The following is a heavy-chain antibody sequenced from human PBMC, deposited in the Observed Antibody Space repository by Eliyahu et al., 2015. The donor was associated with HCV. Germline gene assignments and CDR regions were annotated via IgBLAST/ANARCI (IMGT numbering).Heavy chain of an antibody. J-gene: IGHJ3*02. CDR3: AKNFAPMIVEAWDFGGSFDI. CDR2: ISPSSDRE. D-gene: IGHD3-22*01. Sequence: EVQLVESGGGLVQPGGSLRLSCTASGFPLDDSAIHWVRLVPGKGXEWVSGISPSSDREGYADSVKGRFTISRDNAKNSLYLQMNSLRPEDSALYYCAKNFAPMIVEAWDFGGSFDIWGQGTMVTVSS. V-gene: IGHV3-9*01. CDR1: GFPLDDSA.